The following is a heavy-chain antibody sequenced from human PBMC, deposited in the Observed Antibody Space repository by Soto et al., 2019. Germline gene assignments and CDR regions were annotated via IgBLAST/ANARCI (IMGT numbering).Heavy chain of an antibody. CDR3: ARVAAWEVVRYFFDY. CDR1: GGSISSYY. D-gene: IGHD3-10*01. Sequence: SETLSLTCTVSGGSISSYYWSWIRQPPGKGLEWIGYIYYSGSTNYNPSLKSRVTISVDTSKNQFSLKLSSVTAADTAVYYCARVAAWEVVRYFFDYWGQGTLVTVSS. CDR2: IYYSGST. J-gene: IGHJ4*02. V-gene: IGHV4-59*01.